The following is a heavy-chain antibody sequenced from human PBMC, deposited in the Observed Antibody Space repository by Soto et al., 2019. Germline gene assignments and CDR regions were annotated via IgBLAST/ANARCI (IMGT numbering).Heavy chain of an antibody. J-gene: IGHJ3*02. CDR1: GFTFSSYG. CDR3: ARGAGYCSGGSCYSAEKAFIDAFDI. V-gene: IGHV3-33*01. Sequence: GGSLRLSCAASGFTFSSYGMHWVRQAPGKGLEWVAVIWYDGSNKYYADSVKGRFTISRDNSKNTLYLQMNSLRAEDTAVYYCARGAGYCSGGSCYSAEKAFIDAFDIWGQGTMVTVSS. D-gene: IGHD2-15*01. CDR2: IWYDGSNK.